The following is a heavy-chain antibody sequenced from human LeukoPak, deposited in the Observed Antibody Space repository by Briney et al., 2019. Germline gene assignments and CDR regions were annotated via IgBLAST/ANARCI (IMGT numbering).Heavy chain of an antibody. CDR3: ARIRSGYYHDY. CDR2: ISSSGGNT. J-gene: IGHJ4*02. CDR1: GFPFSKYA. D-gene: IGHD3-3*01. Sequence: GSLRLSCAASGFPFSKYAMSWVRPAPGKGLEWVSTISSSGGNTYYADSVKGRFTISRDNSKNTLYLQMNSLRAEDTAVYYCARIRSGYYHDYWGQGTLVTVSS. V-gene: IGHV3-23*01.